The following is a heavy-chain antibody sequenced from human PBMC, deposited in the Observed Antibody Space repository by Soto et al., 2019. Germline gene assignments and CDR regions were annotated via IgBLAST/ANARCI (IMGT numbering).Heavy chain of an antibody. J-gene: IGHJ6*02. Sequence: QVQLVESGGGLVKPGGSLRLSCAASGFTFSDYYMSWIRQAPGKGLEYISYISSGGSFIYYADSVKGRFTISRDTAKTSLYLQMNSLRAEDTALYYCARHRYHEGSAPGYGMDVWGQGTTVTVSS. CDR3: ARHRYHEGSAPGYGMDV. CDR2: ISSGGSFI. D-gene: IGHD2-15*01. V-gene: IGHV3-11*01. CDR1: GFTFSDYY.